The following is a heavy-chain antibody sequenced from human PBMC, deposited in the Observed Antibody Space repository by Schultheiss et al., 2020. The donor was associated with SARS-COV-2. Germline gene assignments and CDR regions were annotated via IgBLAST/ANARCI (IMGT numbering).Heavy chain of an antibody. J-gene: IGHJ1*01. V-gene: IGHV3-30-3*01. D-gene: IGHD3-22*01. CDR2: ISYDGSNK. CDR3: ARVTYYYDSSGYYEKYFQH. CDR1: GFTFSSYA. Sequence: GGSLRLSCAASGFTFSSYAMHWVRQAPGKGLEWVAVISYDGSNKYYADSVKDRFTISRDNSKNTLYLQMNSLRAEDTAVYYCARVTYYYDSSGYYEKYFQHWGQGTLVTVSS.